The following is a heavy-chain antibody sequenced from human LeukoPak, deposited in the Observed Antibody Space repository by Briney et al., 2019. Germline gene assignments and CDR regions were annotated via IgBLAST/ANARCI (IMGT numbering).Heavy chain of an antibody. V-gene: IGHV3-7*03. CDR2: IKQDGSEK. CDR3: ARAGGLRIAVAPIDY. Sequence: PGGSLRLSCAASGFTFSSYWMSWVRQAPGKGLEWVANIKQDGSEKYYVDSVKGRFTISRDNSKNTLYLQMNSLRAEDTAVYYCARAGGLRIAVAPIDYWGQGTLVTVSS. J-gene: IGHJ4*02. CDR1: GFTFSSYW. D-gene: IGHD6-19*01.